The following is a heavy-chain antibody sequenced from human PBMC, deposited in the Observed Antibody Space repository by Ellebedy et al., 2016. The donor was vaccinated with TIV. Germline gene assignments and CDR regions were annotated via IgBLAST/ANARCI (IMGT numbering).Heavy chain of an antibody. D-gene: IGHD6-13*01. CDR3: ARRWQQLVNPFDWYFDL. CDR1: GYSFTSYW. J-gene: IGHJ2*01. Sequence: GESLKISCKGSGYSFTSYWIGWVRQMPGKGLEWMGIIYPGDSDTRYSPSFQGQVTISADKSISTAYLQWSSLKASDTAMYYCARRWQQLVNPFDWYFDLWGRGTLVTVSS. CDR2: IYPGDSDT. V-gene: IGHV5-51*01.